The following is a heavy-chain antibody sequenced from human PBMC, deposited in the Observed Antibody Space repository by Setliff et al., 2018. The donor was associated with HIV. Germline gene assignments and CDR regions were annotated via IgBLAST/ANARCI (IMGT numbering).Heavy chain of an antibody. V-gene: IGHV5-51*01. CDR2: IYPADSDT. CDR1: GYTFSTYY. Sequence: PGESLKISCKGSGYTFSTYYIGWVRQVPGKGLEWMGIIYPADSDTRYSPSFQGQVTISADKSISTAYLQWSSLRASDTAVYYCSRASDPSHRMPPTNYYYYMDVWGKGTKVTVSS. D-gene: IGHD2-2*01. J-gene: IGHJ6*03. CDR3: SRASDPSHRMPPTNYYYYMDV.